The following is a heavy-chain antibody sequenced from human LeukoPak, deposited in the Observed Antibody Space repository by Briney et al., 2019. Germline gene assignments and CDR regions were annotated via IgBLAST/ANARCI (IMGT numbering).Heavy chain of an antibody. D-gene: IGHD3-10*01. CDR2: IRYDGSNK. CDR1: GFTFSSYG. J-gene: IGHJ3*02. V-gene: IGHV3-30*02. Sequence: GGSLRLSCAASGFTFSSYGMHWVRQAPGKGLEWVAFIRYDGSNKYYADSVKGRFTISRDNSKNTLYLQMNSLRAEDTAVYYCAKDQGFGELSHDAFDIWGQGTMVTVSS. CDR3: AKDQGFGELSHDAFDI.